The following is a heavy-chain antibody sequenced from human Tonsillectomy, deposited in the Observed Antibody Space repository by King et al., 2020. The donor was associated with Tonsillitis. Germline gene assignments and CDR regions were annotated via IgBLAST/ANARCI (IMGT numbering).Heavy chain of an antibody. D-gene: IGHD3-10*01. CDR2: ISGSGSST. CDR1: GFTFSSYA. CDR3: AKSGVLWFGESYAFDI. V-gene: IGHV3-23*04. J-gene: IGHJ3*02. Sequence: VQLVESGGGLVQPGGSLRLSCAASGFTFSSYAMSWVRQAPGKGLEWVSAISGSGSSTYYADSVKGRFTISRDNSKNTLYLQMSSLRAEDTAVYYCAKSGVLWFGESYAFDIWGQGTMVTVSS.